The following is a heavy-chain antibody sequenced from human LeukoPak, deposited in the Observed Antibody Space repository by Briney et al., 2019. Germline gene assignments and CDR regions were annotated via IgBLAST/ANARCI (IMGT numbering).Heavy chain of an antibody. CDR2: ISAYNGNT. CDR1: GYTFTSYG. CDR3: ARDMGATTSSFFDY. Sequence: ASLKVSCKASGYTFTSYGISWVRQAPGQGLEWMGWISAYNGNTNYAQRLQGRVTMTTDTSTSTAYMELRSLRSDDTAVYYCARDMGATTSSFFDYWGQGTLVTVSS. D-gene: IGHD1-26*01. J-gene: IGHJ4*02. V-gene: IGHV1-18*01.